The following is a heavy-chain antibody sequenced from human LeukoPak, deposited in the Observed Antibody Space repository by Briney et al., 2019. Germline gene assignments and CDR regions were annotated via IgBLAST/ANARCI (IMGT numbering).Heavy chain of an antibody. CDR3: ATEDYSSSSLRWFDP. CDR1: GYTLTELS. CDR2: FDPEDGET. V-gene: IGHV1-24*01. J-gene: IGHJ5*02. Sequence: ASVKVSCKVSGYTLTELSMHWVRQAPGKGLEWMGGFDPEDGETIYAQKFQGRVTMTEDTSTDTAYMELSSLRSEDTAVYHCATEDYSSSSLRWFDPWGQGTLVTVSS. D-gene: IGHD6-6*01.